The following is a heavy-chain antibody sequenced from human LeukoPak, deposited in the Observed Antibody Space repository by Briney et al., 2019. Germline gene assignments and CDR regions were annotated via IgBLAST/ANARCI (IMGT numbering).Heavy chain of an antibody. D-gene: IGHD3-3*01. V-gene: IGHV1-8*03. CDR1: GCTFTSYD. J-gene: IGHJ4*02. CDR3: ARGFRDFWSGYLYYFDY. CDR2: MNPNSGNT. Sequence: GASVKVSCKASGCTFTSYDINWVRQATGQGLEWMGWMNPNSGNTGYAQKFQGRVTITRNTSISTAYMELSSLRSEDAAVYYCARGFRDFWSGYLYYFDYWGQGTLVTVSS.